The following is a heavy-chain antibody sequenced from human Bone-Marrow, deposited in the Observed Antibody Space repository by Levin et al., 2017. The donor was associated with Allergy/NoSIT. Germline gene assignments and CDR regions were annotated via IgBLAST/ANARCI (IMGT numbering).Heavy chain of an antibody. J-gene: IGHJ6*03. Sequence: GGSLRLSCAASGFTFSSYSMNWVRQAPGKGLEWVSSISSSSSYIYYADSVKGRFTISRDNAKNSLYLQMNSLRAEDTAVYYCASQNRRDPRDIVVVPAAPYYYYYMDVWGKGTTVTVSS. CDR3: ASQNRRDPRDIVVVPAAPYYYYYMDV. V-gene: IGHV3-21*01. CDR2: ISSSSSYI. D-gene: IGHD2-2*01. CDR1: GFTFSSYS.